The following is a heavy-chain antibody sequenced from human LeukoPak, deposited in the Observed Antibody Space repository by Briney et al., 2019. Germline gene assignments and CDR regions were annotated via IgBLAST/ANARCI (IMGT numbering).Heavy chain of an antibody. CDR2: ISSSSSYI. D-gene: IGHD6-19*01. J-gene: IGHJ3*02. CDR1: GFTFSSYS. Sequence: KPGGSLRLSCAASGFTFSSYSMNWVRQAPGKWLEWVSSISSSSSYIYYADSVKGRFTISRDNAKNSLYLQMNSLRAEDTAVYYCARAYSSGPRGAFDIWGQGTMVTVSS. CDR3: ARAYSSGPRGAFDI. V-gene: IGHV3-21*01.